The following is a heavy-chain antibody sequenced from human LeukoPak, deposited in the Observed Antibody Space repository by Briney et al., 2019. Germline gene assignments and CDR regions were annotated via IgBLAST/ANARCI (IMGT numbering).Heavy chain of an antibody. CDR2: ISSGGTTT. Sequence: RPGGSLRPSCAASGFTFRTFGMHWVRQAPGKGLEWVAIISSGGTTTYYADSVRGRFSISRDNSENTLYLQMNSLRAEDTAVYHCARCQGICSAGHCYLDFWGQGTLVTVSS. V-gene: IGHV3-30*03. CDR1: GFTFRTFG. J-gene: IGHJ4*02. CDR3: ARCQGICSAGHCYLDF. D-gene: IGHD2-15*01.